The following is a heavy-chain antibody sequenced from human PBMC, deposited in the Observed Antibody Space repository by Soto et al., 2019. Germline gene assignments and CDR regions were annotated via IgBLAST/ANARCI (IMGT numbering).Heavy chain of an antibody. V-gene: IGHV1-8*01. CDR2: MNPNSGNT. D-gene: IGHD3-3*01. CDR1: GYTFTSYD. Sequence: ASVKVSCKASGYTFTSYDINWVRQATGQGLEWMGWMNPNSGNTGYAQKFQGRVTMTRNTSISTAYMELSSLRSEDTAVYYFARGRSYDFWSGYYLGYFDYWGQGTLVTVSS. J-gene: IGHJ4*02. CDR3: ARGRSYDFWSGYYLGYFDY.